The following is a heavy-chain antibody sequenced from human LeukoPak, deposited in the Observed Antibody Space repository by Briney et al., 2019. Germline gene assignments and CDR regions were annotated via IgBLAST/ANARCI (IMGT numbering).Heavy chain of an antibody. J-gene: IGHJ4*02. CDR3: ARDYGSGSPDY. Sequence: GGSLRLSCAASGFTFSSYAMHWVRQAPGKGLEWVAVISYGGSNKYYADSVKGRFTISRDNSKNTLYLQMNSLRAEDTAVYYCARDYGSGSPDYWGQGTLVTVSS. CDR2: ISYGGSNK. V-gene: IGHV3-30*04. CDR1: GFTFSSYA. D-gene: IGHD3-10*01.